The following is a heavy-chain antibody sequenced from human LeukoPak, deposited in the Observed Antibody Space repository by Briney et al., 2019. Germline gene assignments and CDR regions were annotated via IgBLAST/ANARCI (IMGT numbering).Heavy chain of an antibody. CDR1: GGSISSGDYY. CDR3: ARRGGSSYLDAFDI. D-gene: IGHD2-15*01. Sequence: SQTLSLTCTVSGGSISSGDYYWSWIRQPPGKGLEWIGYIYYSGSTNYNPSLKSRVTISVDTSKNQFSLKLSSVTAADTAVYYCARRGGSSYLDAFDIWGQGTMVTVSS. J-gene: IGHJ3*02. CDR2: IYYSGST. V-gene: IGHV4-30-4*01.